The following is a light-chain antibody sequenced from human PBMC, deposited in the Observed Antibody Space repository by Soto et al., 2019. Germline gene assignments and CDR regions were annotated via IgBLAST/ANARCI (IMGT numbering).Light chain of an antibody. J-gene: IGKJ1*01. CDR1: QSISSW. Sequence: DIPMTQSPSTLYASVGDRVTITCRASQSISSWLAWYQQKPGKAPKLLIYDASSLESGVPSRFSGSGSGTEFTLTISSLQPDDFATYYCQQYNSYSWTFGQGTKVEIK. V-gene: IGKV1-5*01. CDR2: DAS. CDR3: QQYNSYSWT.